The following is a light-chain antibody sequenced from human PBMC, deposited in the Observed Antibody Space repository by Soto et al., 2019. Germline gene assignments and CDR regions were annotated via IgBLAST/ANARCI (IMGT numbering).Light chain of an antibody. CDR3: GTWDTALSAGK. Sequence: QSVLTQPPSVSAATGQRVIISCSGSDSNVGNNYVSWYQQFPEAPPKLLIYDTSKRPSWISDRFSASKSGTSATLIISSLQTGDEAHYYCGTWDTALSAGKFGGGTKLTVL. J-gene: IGLJ3*02. CDR2: DTS. V-gene: IGLV1-51*01. CDR1: DSNVGNNY.